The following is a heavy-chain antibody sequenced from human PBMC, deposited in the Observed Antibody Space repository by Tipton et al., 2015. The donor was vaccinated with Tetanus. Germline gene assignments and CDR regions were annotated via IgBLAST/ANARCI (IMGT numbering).Heavy chain of an antibody. D-gene: IGHD3-10*01. CDR2: IYFEGST. CDR3: ARHLYGYWFDP. CDR1: EGSISDKKYY. V-gene: IGHV4-39*02. J-gene: IGHJ5*02. Sequence: TLSLTCTVSEGSISDKKYYWGWIRQPPGRGLEWIASIYFEGSTYYSPSFKSRVTIAMDTSQNVFSLNLTSVTAADTAVYYCARHLYGYWFDPWGQGALVTVSS.